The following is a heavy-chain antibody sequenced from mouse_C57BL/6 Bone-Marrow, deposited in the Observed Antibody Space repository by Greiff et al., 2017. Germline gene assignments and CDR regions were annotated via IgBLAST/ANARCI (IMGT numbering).Heavy chain of an antibody. Sequence: QVQLQQPGAELVKPGASVKLSCKASGYTFTSYWMHLVKQRPVQGLEWIGIIHPNSCSTNYNEKFKSKATLTVDKSSSAAYMQLSNLTSKDSAVYYSARRRSDSKSYDYWGQGTTLTVSS. CDR3: ARRRSDSKSYDY. J-gene: IGHJ2*01. CDR2: IHPNSCST. D-gene: IGHD2-13*01. V-gene: IGHV1-64*01. CDR1: GYTFTSYW.